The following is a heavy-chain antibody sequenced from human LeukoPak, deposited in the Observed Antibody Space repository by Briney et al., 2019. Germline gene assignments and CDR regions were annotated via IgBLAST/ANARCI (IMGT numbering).Heavy chain of an antibody. D-gene: IGHD1-26*01. Sequence: PGGSLRLSCAASGFTFSNFWMSWVRQAPGQGLQWVANINQDGSEKHYVDSVKGRFTISRDNAKNSLHLQMDSLRAEDTALYYCASGGIYYGAAFDFWGQGTLVTVSS. J-gene: IGHJ4*02. V-gene: IGHV3-7*01. CDR1: GFTFSNFW. CDR2: INQDGSEK. CDR3: ASGGIYYGAAFDF.